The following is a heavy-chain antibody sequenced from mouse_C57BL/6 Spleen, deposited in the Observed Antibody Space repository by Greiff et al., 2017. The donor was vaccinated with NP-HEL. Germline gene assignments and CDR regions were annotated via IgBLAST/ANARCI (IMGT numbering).Heavy chain of an antibody. V-gene: IGHV1-59*01. CDR1: GYTFTSYW. D-gene: IGHD2-10*01. CDR2: IDPSDSYT. CDR3: ANPFYGNYDYYAMDD. J-gene: IGHJ4*01. Sequence: VQLQQPGAELVRPGTSVKLSCKASGYTFTSYWMHWVKQRPGQGLEWIGVIDPSDSYTNYTQKFTGKATLTVDKSSSTAYMQLSSRTSDDSAVYYCANPFYGNYDYYAMDDWGQGTSVTVSS.